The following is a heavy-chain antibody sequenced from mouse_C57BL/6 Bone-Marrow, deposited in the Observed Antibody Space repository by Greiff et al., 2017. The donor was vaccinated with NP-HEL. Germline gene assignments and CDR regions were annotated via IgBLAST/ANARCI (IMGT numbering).Heavy chain of an antibody. V-gene: IGHV1-64*01. D-gene: IGHD1-1*01. CDR1: GYTFTSYW. CDR3: ARFGISMYYYGRGYFDV. CDR2: IHPNSGST. Sequence: QVQLQQPGAELVKPGASVKLSCKASGYTFTSYWMHWVKQRPGQGLEWIGMIHPNSGSTNYNEKFKSKATLTVDKSSSTAYMQLSSLTSEDSAVYYCARFGISMYYYGRGYFDVWGTGTTVTVSS. J-gene: IGHJ1*03.